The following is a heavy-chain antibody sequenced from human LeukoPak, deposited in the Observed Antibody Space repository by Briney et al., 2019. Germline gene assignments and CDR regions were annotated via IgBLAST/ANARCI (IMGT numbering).Heavy chain of an antibody. Sequence: GRSLRLSCAASGFTFDDYAMHWVRHAPGKGLEWVSGISWNSGSIGYAASVKGRFTISRDNAKNSLYLQMNSLRAEDTAVYYCARSERRVPFDIWGQGTMVTVSS. J-gene: IGHJ3*02. CDR3: ARSERRVPFDI. CDR2: ISWNSGSI. V-gene: IGHV3-9*01. D-gene: IGHD1-1*01. CDR1: GFTFDDYA.